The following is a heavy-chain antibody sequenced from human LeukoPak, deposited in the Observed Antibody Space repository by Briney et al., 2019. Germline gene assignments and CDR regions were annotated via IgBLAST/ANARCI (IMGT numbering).Heavy chain of an antibody. Sequence: SETLSLTCTVSGGSISSSSYYWGWIHQPPGKGLEWIGSIYYSGSTYYNPSLKSRVTISVDTSKNQFSLKLSSVTAADTAVYYCASSMVRGVIINDNWFDPWGQGTLVTVSS. CDR3: ASSMVRGVIINDNWFDP. CDR2: IYYSGST. D-gene: IGHD3-10*01. J-gene: IGHJ5*02. V-gene: IGHV4-39*01. CDR1: GGSISSSSYY.